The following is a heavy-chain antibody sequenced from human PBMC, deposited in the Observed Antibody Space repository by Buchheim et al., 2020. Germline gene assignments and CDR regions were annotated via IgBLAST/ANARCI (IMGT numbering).Heavy chain of an antibody. CDR1: GGSFSDYY. V-gene: IGHV4-34*01. CDR2: INHSGGT. J-gene: IGHJ5*02. D-gene: IGHD3-10*01. CDR3: ARGFIHRPGTYYHLTWFEP. Sequence: QVQLQQWGAGLLKPSEPMSLTRAVYGGSFSDYYWSWIRQPPGKGLEWIGEINHSGGTNYNPSLKSRVTISVDTSKNQFSLKLSSVTAADTAVYYCARGFIHRPGTYYHLTWFEP.